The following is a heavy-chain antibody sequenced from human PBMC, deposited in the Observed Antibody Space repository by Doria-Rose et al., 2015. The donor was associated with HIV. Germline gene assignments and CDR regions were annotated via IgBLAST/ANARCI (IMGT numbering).Heavy chain of an antibody. V-gene: IGHV2-26*01. CDR1: GVSLSSPGMG. D-gene: IGHD6-13*01. CDR3: ARIKSSRWYHKYYFDF. Sequence: QVTLKESGPVLVKPTETLTLTCTVSGVSLSSPGMGVSWIRQPPGKALEWPANIFSDDERSYKTSLKSRLTISRRTSKSQVVLTMTDMHPVDTATYYCARIKSSRWYHKYYFDFWGQGTLVIVSA. CDR2: IFSDDER. J-gene: IGHJ4*02.